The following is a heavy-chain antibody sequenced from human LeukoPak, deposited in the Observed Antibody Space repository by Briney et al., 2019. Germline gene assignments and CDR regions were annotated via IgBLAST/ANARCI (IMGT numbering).Heavy chain of an antibody. D-gene: IGHD6-13*01. CDR1: GGTFSSYA. CDR2: IIPIFGTA. CDR3: ARGIAAAVQYYFDY. V-gene: IGHV1-69*13. J-gene: IGHJ4*02. Sequence: ASVKVSCKASGGTFSSYAISWVRQAPGQGLEWMGGIIPIFGTANYARKFRGRVTITADESTSTAYMELSSLRSEDTAVYYCARGIAAAVQYYFDYWGQGTLVTVSS.